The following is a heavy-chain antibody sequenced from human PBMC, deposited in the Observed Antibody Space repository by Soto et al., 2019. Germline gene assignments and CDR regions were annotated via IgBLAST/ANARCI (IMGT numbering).Heavy chain of an antibody. J-gene: IGHJ4*02. CDR1: GGSFSGYY. D-gene: IGHD6-19*01. CDR2: INHSGST. Sequence: PSETLSLTCAVYGGSFSGYYWSWIRQPPGKGLEWIGEINHSGSTNYNPSLKSRVSISVDTSKNHFSLKVRSVTAADTAVYYCARAPYSSGWHYFDSWGQGTLVTVS. CDR3: ARAPYSSGWHYFDS. V-gene: IGHV4-34*01.